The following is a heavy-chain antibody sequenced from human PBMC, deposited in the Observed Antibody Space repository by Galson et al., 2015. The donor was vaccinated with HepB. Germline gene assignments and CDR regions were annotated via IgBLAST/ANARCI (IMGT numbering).Heavy chain of an antibody. Sequence: ALRLSCAASGFILSNYGMQWVRQPPGRGLQWVAVISSAGGTPYYADSVKGRFTISRDTSKNMLHLQMNSLRPEDTAVYYCVKESGIPQYGAYFDYWGQGALVTVSS. V-gene: IGHV3-30*18. CDR1: GFILSNYG. D-gene: IGHD4/OR15-4a*01. CDR2: ISSAGGTP. CDR3: VKESGIPQYGAYFDY. J-gene: IGHJ4*02.